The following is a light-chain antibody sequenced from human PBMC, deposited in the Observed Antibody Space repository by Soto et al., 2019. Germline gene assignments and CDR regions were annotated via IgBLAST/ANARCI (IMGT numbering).Light chain of an antibody. CDR3: QQSYSTPDT. V-gene: IGKV1-39*01. CDR2: AAS. J-gene: IGKJ2*01. CDR1: QSISSY. Sequence: DIQMNQSPSSLSASVGDRVTITCRASQSISSYLNWYQQKPGKAPKLLIYAASSLQSGVPSRFSGSGSGTDFTLTISSLQPEDFATYYCQQSYSTPDTFGQGTKLEIK.